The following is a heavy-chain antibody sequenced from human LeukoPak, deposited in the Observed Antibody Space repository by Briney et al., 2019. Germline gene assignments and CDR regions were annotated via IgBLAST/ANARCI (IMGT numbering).Heavy chain of an antibody. J-gene: IGHJ6*02. CDR2: INPSGGST. CDR3: ARKLRFWEVLSPSYYYYWVMDV. D-gene: IGHD3-3*01. Sequence: ASVKVSCKASGYTFTSYYMHWVRQAPGQGLEWMGIINPSGGSTSYAQKFQGRVTMTRDTSTSTVYMELSSLRSEDTAVYYCARKLRFWEVLSPSYYYYWVMDVGGQGTPGPV. CDR1: GYTFTSYY. V-gene: IGHV1-46*01.